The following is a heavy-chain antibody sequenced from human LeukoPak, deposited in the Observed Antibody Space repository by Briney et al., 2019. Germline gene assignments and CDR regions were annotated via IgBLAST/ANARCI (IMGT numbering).Heavy chain of an antibody. CDR1: CGSFSGDY. J-gene: IGHJ4*02. D-gene: IGHD6-13*01. Sequence: WETLSLTCAVDCGSFSGDYWSWIHQPRGKGLEWIGEINHSGSTNYKPSLKSRVTISVDTSKNPFSLKLSSVTAADTAVYYCARIMAPRIAAAGIFDYWGQGTLVTVSS. CDR2: INHSGST. V-gene: IGHV4-34*01. CDR3: ARIMAPRIAAAGIFDY.